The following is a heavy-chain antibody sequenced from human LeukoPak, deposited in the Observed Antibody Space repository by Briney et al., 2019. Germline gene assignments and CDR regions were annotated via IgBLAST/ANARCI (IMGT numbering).Heavy chain of an antibody. J-gene: IGHJ3*02. Sequence: SETLSLSCTVSGGSISSYYWSWIRQPPGKGLEWIGYIYYSGSTNYNPSLKSRVTISVDTSKNQFSLKLSSVTAADTAVYYCARRLRYFDWLSRWGAFDIWGQGTMVTVSS. CDR1: GGSISSYY. CDR3: ARRLRYFDWLSRWGAFDI. D-gene: IGHD3-9*01. CDR2: IYYSGST. V-gene: IGHV4-59*12.